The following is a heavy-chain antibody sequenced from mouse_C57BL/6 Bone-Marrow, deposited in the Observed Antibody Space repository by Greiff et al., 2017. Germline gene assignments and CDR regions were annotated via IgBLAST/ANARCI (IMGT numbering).Heavy chain of an antibody. CDR1: GFTFSSYG. Sequence: EVQLVESGGDLVKPGGSLKLSCAASGFTFSSYGMSWVRQTPDKRLEWVATISSGGSYTYYPDSVKGRFTISRDNAKNTLYLQMSSLKSEDTAMYYCARQYDPDYWGQGTTLTVSS. V-gene: IGHV5-6*01. CDR3: ARQYDPDY. D-gene: IGHD2-3*01. CDR2: ISSGGSYT. J-gene: IGHJ2*01.